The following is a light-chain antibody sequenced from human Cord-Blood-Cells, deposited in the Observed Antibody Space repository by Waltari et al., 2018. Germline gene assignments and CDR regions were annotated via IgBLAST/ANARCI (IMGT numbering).Light chain of an antibody. Sequence: DMKMTQSPSSLSASVGDRVTSTCRASQSISSSLNWYQQKTGKAPKLLIYAASSLQSGVPSRFSGSGSGTEFTLTISSLQPEDFATYYCQQSYSTPYTFGQGTKLEIK. CDR2: AAS. CDR1: QSISSS. V-gene: IGKV1-39*01. J-gene: IGKJ2*01. CDR3: QQSYSTPYT.